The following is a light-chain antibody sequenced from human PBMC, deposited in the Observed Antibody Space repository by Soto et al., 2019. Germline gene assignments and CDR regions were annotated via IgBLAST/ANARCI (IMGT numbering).Light chain of an antibody. V-gene: IGKV4-1*01. CDR1: QSVLYSSNNKNY. Sequence: DIVMTQSPDSLAVSLGERATINCKSSQSVLYSSNNKNYLAWYQQKPGQPPKLLIYWAPTRESGVPDRFSGSGSGTDFTLTISSLQAEDVAVYYCQQYYSTLWTFGQVTKVEIK. CDR2: WAP. J-gene: IGKJ1*01. CDR3: QQYYSTLWT.